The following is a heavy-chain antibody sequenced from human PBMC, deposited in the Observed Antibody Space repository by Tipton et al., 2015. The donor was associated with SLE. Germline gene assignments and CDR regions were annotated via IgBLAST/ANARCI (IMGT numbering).Heavy chain of an antibody. Sequence: TLSLTCAVYGGSFSGYYWSWIRQPPGKGLEWIGEINHSGSTNYNPSLKSRVTISVDTSNNQFSLKLSSVTAADTALYYCASSRGYCIAGSCYDYYMDVWGKGTTVTVAS. CDR2: INHSGST. CDR3: ASSRGYCIAGSCYDYYMDV. CDR1: GGSFSGYY. J-gene: IGHJ6*03. V-gene: IGHV4-34*01. D-gene: IGHD2-15*01.